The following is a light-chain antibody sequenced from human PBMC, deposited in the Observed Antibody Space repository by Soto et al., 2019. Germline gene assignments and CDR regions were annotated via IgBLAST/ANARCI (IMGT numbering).Light chain of an antibody. CDR3: QRYNNWPLA. CDR1: QSVNSSY. V-gene: IGKV3-20*01. J-gene: IGKJ4*01. CDR2: GAS. Sequence: EIVLTQSPGTLSLSPGERVTLSCRASQSVNSSYLAWYQHKPGQAPRLLIYGASTRATGIPDRFSGSGSGTDFTLTIARLEPGDFAVYYCQRYNNWPLAFGGGTKVESK.